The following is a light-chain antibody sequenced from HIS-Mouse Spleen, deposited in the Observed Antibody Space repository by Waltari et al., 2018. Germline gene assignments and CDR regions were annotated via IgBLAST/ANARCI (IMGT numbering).Light chain of an antibody. V-gene: IGKV1-9*01. Sequence: DIQLTQSPSFLSASVGDRVPIPCRASQGISRYLAWSQQKPGKAPKLLIYAASTLQSGVPSRFSGSGSGTEFTLTISSLQPEDFATYYCQQLNSYPPTFGQGTKVEIK. J-gene: IGKJ1*01. CDR2: AAS. CDR1: QGISRY. CDR3: QQLNSYPPT.